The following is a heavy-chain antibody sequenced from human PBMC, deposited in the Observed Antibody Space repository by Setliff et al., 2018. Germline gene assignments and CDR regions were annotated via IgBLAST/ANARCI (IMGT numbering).Heavy chain of an antibody. V-gene: IGHV4-38-2*01. CDR3: ARLESLGDLSLYGLWFDP. CDR1: GFSITSGYF. CDR2: LYHSGTT. J-gene: IGHJ5*02. D-gene: IGHD3-16*02. Sequence: SETLSLTCAVSGFSITSGYFWGWIRQPPGKGLEWIGSLYHSGTTYYNPSLKSRLTISVDQSKNQFSLKLKSVTAADTAVYYCARLESLGDLSLYGLWFDPWGQGTLVTVSS.